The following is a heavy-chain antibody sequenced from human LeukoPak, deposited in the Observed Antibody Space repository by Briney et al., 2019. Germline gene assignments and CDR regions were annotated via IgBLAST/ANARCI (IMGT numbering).Heavy chain of an antibody. CDR1: GFTFSSYW. CDR3: ARQNAVAGTLYFDY. D-gene: IGHD6-19*01. CDR2: IKQDGSEK. J-gene: IGHJ4*02. Sequence: GGSLRLSCAASGFTFSSYWMSWVRQAPGKGLEWVANIKQDGSEKYYVDSVKGRFTISRDNAKNSLYLQMNSLRAEDTAVYYCARQNAVAGTLYFDYWGQGTLVTVSS. V-gene: IGHV3-7*01.